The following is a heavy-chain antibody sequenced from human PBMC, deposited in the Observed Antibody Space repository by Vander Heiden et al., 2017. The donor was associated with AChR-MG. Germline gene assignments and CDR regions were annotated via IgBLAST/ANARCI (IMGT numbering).Heavy chain of an antibody. V-gene: IGHV4-59*01. CDR2: IYYTGST. D-gene: IGHD3-16*02. CDR3: ARDLPVNAGSSPFEI. CDR1: GGSISGYF. Sequence: QVQLQESGPGLVKPSETLSLTCTVSGGSISGYFWSWIRQPPGKGLECIGYIYYTGSTNYNPSLNSRVTMSIDTSKNQFSLKLRSVTAADTAVYYCARDLPVNAGSSPFEIWGQGTMGTVSS. J-gene: IGHJ3*02.